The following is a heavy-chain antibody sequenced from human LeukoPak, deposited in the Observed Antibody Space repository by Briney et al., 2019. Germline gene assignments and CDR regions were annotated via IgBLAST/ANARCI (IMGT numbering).Heavy chain of an antibody. V-gene: IGHV4-31*03. D-gene: IGHD2-2*02. CDR2: ICYSGST. J-gene: IGHJ4*02. CDR1: GGSISSGGHY. Sequence: SQTPSLTCTVSGGSISSGGHYWNWIRQHPGKGLEWIGYICYSGSTCYNPSLQSRVTISVDTSKNQFSLKLRSVTAADTAVYYCASAYCTTTYCYIDYWGQGTLVTVSS. CDR3: ASAYCTTTYCYIDY.